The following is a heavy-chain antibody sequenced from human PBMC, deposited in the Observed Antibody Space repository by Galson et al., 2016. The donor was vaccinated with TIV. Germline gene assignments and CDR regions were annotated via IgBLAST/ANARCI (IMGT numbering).Heavy chain of an antibody. CDR3: ARADSVDISSTEY. J-gene: IGHJ4*02. V-gene: IGHV1-69*10. CDR2: IIPVLGMT. D-gene: IGHD3-9*01. CDR1: GGTFISYT. Sequence: SVKVSCKASGGTFISYTLSWVQQAPGQGLEWMGGIIPVLGMTNYAQKFQGRVTITADRFTGTAYLELSSLKPGDTAVYYCARADSVDISSTEYWGQGTLVTVSS.